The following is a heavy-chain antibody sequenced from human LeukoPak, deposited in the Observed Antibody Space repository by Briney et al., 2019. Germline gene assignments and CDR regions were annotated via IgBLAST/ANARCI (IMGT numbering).Heavy chain of an antibody. CDR1: GGSISSYY. CDR3: ARAEATIFGVGLAFDY. D-gene: IGHD3-3*01. Sequence: PSEALSLTCTVSGGSISSYYWSWIRQPPGKGLEWIGYIYYSGSTNYNPSLKSRVTISVDTSKNQFSLKLSSVTAADTAVYYCARAEATIFGVGLAFDYWGQGTLVTVSS. V-gene: IGHV4-59*01. CDR2: IYYSGST. J-gene: IGHJ4*02.